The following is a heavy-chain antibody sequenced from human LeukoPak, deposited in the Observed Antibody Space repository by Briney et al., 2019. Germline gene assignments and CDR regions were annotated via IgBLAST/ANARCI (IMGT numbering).Heavy chain of an antibody. V-gene: IGHV4-59*01. Sequence: SETLSLTCTVSGGSISSYYRSWIRQPPGKGLEWIGYIYYSGSTNYNPSLKSRVTISVDTSKNQFSLKLSSVTAADTAVYYCARGEVYGDYGPGSWFDPWGQGTLVTVSS. D-gene: IGHD4-17*01. J-gene: IGHJ5*02. CDR2: IYYSGST. CDR1: GGSISSYY. CDR3: ARGEVYGDYGPGSWFDP.